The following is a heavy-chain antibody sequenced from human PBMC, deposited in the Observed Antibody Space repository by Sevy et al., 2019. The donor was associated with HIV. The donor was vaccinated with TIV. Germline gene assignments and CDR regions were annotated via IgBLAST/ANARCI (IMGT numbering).Heavy chain of an antibody. CDR3: ARDLTITMVRRGPQPTY. J-gene: IGHJ4*02. CDR1: GYTFTGYY. V-gene: IGHV1-2*06. CDR2: INPNSGGT. Sequence: ASVKVSCKASGYTFTGYYMHWVRQAPGQGLEWMGRINPNSGGTNYAQKFQGRVTMTRDTSISTAYMELSRLRSDDTAVYYCARDLTITMVRRGPQPTYWGQGTLVSVSS. D-gene: IGHD3-10*01.